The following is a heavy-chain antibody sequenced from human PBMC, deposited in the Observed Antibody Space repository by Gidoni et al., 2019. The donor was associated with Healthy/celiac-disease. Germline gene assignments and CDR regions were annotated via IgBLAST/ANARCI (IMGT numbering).Heavy chain of an antibody. D-gene: IGHD3-10*01. CDR2: IWYDVSNK. Sequence: QVQLVESGGGVVQPGRSLRLSCAASGFTFSSYGMHWVRQAPGKGLEWVAVIWYDVSNKYYADSVKGRFTISRDNSKNTLYLQMNSLRAEDTAVYYCARRRFGELLEYYYMDVWGKGTTVTVSS. CDR1: GFTFSSYG. V-gene: IGHV3-33*01. J-gene: IGHJ6*03. CDR3: ARRRFGELLEYYYMDV.